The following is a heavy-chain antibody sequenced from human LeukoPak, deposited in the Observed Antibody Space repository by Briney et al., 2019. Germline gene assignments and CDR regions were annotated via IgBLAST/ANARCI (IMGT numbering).Heavy chain of an antibody. J-gene: IGHJ4*02. V-gene: IGHV3-66*01. CDR2: IYSGGST. CDR3: ARDRFHYGRDGYFGY. CDR1: GFTFSFYT. Sequence: PGGSLRLSCVASGFTFSFYTMTWVRQAPGKGLEWVSVIYSGGSTYYADSVKGRFTISRDNSKNTLYLQMNSLRAKDTAVYYCARDRFHYGRDGYFGYWGQGTLVTVSS. D-gene: IGHD3-10*01.